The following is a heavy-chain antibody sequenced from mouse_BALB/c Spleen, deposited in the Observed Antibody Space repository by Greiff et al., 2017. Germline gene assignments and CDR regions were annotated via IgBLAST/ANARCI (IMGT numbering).Heavy chain of an antibody. J-gene: IGHJ4*01. V-gene: IGHV2-9*02. CDR3: ARGSRASYAMDY. Sequence: VHLVESGPGLVAPSQSLSITCTVSGFSLTSYGVHWVRQPPGKGLEWLGVIWAGGSTNYNSALMSRLSISKDNSKSQVFLKMNSLQTDDTAMYYCARGSRASYAMDYWGQGTSVTVSS. D-gene: IGHD3-1*01. CDR1: GFSLTSYG. CDR2: IWAGGST.